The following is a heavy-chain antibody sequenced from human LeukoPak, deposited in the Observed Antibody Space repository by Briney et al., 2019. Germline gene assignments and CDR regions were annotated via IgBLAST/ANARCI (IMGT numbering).Heavy chain of an antibody. J-gene: IGHJ2*01. D-gene: IGHD4-17*01. CDR2: INPNSGGT. V-gene: IGHV1-2*02. Sequence: ASVKVSCKTSGYTFTGSYMHWVRQAPGQGLEWMGWINPNSGGTYYAQKFQGRVTMTRDTSITTGYMELTRLRSDDTAVYYCAIYNTSDYLLWGRGTLLTVSS. CDR1: GYTFTGSY. CDR3: AIYNTSDYLL.